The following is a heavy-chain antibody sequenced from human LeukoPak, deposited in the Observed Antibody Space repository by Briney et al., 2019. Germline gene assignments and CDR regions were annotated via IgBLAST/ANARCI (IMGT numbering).Heavy chain of an antibody. CDR2: IYYSGST. D-gene: IGHD3-22*01. CDR1: GGSISSYY. CDR3: ARHHQDSSGYIDY. J-gene: IGHJ4*02. V-gene: IGHV4-59*01. Sequence: SEALSPTCTVSGGSISSYYWSWIWQPPGKGLEWIGYIYYSGSTNYNPSLKSRVTISVDTSKNQFSLKLSSVTAADTAVYYCARHHQDSSGYIDYWGQGTLVTVSS.